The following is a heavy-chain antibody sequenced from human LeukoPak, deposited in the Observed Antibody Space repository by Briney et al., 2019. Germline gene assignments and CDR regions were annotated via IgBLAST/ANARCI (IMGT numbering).Heavy chain of an antibody. CDR2: IYYSGST. V-gene: IGHV4-59*08. CDR1: GGSISSYY. J-gene: IGHJ3*01. CDR3: ARPSLDYGGIDAFDF. D-gene: IGHD4-23*01. Sequence: PSETLSLTCTVSGGSISSYYWSWIRQPPGKGLEWIGFIYYSGSTNYNPSLKSRVTISVDTSKNQFSLKLSSVTAADTAVYYCARPSLDYGGIDAFDFWGQGTLVTASS.